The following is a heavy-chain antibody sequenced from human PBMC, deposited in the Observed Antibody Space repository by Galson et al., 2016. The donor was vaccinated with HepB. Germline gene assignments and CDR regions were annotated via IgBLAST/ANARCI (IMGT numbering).Heavy chain of an antibody. Sequence: SLRLSCAASGFTFSDYNMNWVRQAPGKGLEWIGRIKSKGDGGATEYATPVKGRFTMSRDESKNTLYLQMNSLKTEDTAVYYCTTEGLFWGQGTLVTVSS. CDR3: TTEGLF. CDR2: IKSKGDGGAT. D-gene: IGHD3-16*01. CDR1: GFTFSDYN. J-gene: IGHJ4*02. V-gene: IGHV3-15*01.